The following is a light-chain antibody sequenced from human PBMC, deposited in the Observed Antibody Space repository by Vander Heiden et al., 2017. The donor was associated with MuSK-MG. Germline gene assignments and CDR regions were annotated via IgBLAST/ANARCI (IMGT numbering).Light chain of an antibody. Sequence: DIQMTQSPSSLSSSLRDRVTITCLASHGISMYINWYQQKPGKAPKLLIYGASSLQSGVTSRFSGSGSGTEFTLTISSLQPEDFATFHCQQYDTPPWTFGQGTKVEIK. V-gene: IGKV1-39*01. J-gene: IGKJ1*01. CDR3: QQYDTPPWT. CDR1: HGISMY. CDR2: GAS.